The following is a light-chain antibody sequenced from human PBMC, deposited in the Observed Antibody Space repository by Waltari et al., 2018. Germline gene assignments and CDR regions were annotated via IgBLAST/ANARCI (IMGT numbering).Light chain of an antibody. V-gene: IGKV1-39*01. J-gene: IGKJ4*01. CDR1: QSISGY. CDR3: QQSYIMPLT. Sequence: DIQMTQSPSSLSASVGDRVTITCRASQSISGYLNWYQQKPGKAPSLLIFAASSLQSGAPTRFSGSGSGTDFTLTISNLQPEDYATYYCQQSYIMPLTFGGGTKVEIK. CDR2: AAS.